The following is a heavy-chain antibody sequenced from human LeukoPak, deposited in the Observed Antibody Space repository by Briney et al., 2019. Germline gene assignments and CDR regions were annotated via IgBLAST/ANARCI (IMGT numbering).Heavy chain of an antibody. J-gene: IGHJ4*02. CDR2: VSAIGGHT. D-gene: IGHD6-19*01. CDR1: GFTFSNYA. Sequence: GGSLRLSCAASGFTFSNYAMSWVRQAPGKGLEWVSGVSAIGGHTYYADSVKGRFTISRDDSKNTLFLQMNSLRDEDTAVYYCAKDTAVAGLYYFDYWGQGTLVTVSS. V-gene: IGHV3-23*01. CDR3: AKDTAVAGLYYFDY.